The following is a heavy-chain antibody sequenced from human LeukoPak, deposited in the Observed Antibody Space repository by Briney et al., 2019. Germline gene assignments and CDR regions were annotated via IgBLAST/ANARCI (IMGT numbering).Heavy chain of an antibody. CDR2: IYYSGST. Sequence: SETLSLTCTVSGGSISSSSYYWGWIRQPPGKGLEWIGSIYYSGSTNYNPSLKSRVTISVDTSENQFSLKLSSVTAADTAVYYCARGYLSITIFGVATHAFDIWGQGTMVTVSS. CDR1: GGSISSSSYY. D-gene: IGHD3-3*01. V-gene: IGHV4-39*07. J-gene: IGHJ3*02. CDR3: ARGYLSITIFGVATHAFDI.